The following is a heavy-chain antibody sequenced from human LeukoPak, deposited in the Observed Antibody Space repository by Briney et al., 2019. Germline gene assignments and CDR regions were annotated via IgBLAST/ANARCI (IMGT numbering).Heavy chain of an antibody. D-gene: IGHD5-18*01. V-gene: IGHV1-69*04. CDR1: RYTFTTYD. CDR2: IIPILGIA. J-gene: IGHJ3*02. Sequence: GASVKVSCKASRYTFTTYDINWVRQATGQGLEWMGRIIPILGIANYAQKFQGRVTITADKSTSTAYMELSSLRSEDTAVYYCAMGPGYSYDDAFDIWGQGTMVTVSS. CDR3: AMGPGYSYDDAFDI.